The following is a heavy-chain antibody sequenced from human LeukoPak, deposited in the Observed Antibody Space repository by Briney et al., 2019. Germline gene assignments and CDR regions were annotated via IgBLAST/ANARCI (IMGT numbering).Heavy chain of an antibody. D-gene: IGHD3-3*01. CDR3: ARGKEWIEGL. V-gene: IGHV6-1*01. CDR1: GDSVSSNTAA. CDR2: TYYRSKWYN. Sequence: SQTLSLTCAISGDSVSSNTAAWNWIRQSPSRGLEWLGRTYYRSKWYNDYALSVKSRITINPDTSKNHFSLHLTSVTPEDTAVYYCARGKEWIEGLWGQGTLVTVSS. J-gene: IGHJ4*02.